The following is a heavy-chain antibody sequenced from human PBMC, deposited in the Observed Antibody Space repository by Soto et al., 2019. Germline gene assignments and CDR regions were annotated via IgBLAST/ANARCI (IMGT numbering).Heavy chain of an antibody. V-gene: IGHV1-18*01. D-gene: IGHD6-13*01. CDR3: ARDLTAAGRAVASY. CDR1: GYTFINYG. CDR2: ISPYYGNT. J-gene: IGHJ4*02. Sequence: QLVQSGAEVKTPGASVKVSCKASGYTFINYGITWVRQAPGQGLEWMGWISPYYGNTNYAQRLQGRVTLTTDTSTNTAYMELGSLRSDDTAVYYCARDLTAAGRAVASYWGQGTLVTVSS.